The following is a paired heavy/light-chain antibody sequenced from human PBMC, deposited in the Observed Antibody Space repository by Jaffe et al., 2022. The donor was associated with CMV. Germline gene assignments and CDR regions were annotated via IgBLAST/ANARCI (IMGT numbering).Heavy chain of an antibody. CDR1: GFTFSSYS. D-gene: IGHD3-3*01. CDR3: ALKGGIVYYDFWSGYTT. Sequence: EVQLVESGGGLVKPGGSLRLSCAASGFTFSSYSMNWVRQAPGKGLEWVSSISSSSSYIYYADSVKGRFTISRDNAKNSLYLQMNSLRAEDTAVYYCALKGGIVYYDFWSGYTTWGQGTLVTVSS. J-gene: IGHJ5*02. V-gene: IGHV3-21*01. CDR2: ISSSSSYI.
Light chain of an antibody. Sequence: DIQMTQSPSSLSASVGDRVTITCQASQDISNYLNWYQQKPGKAPKLLIYDASNLETGVPSRFSGSGSGTDFTFTISSLQPEDIATYYCQQYDNLLFTFGGGTKVEIK. CDR1: QDISNY. CDR2: DAS. J-gene: IGKJ4*01. CDR3: QQYDNLLFT. V-gene: IGKV1-33*01.